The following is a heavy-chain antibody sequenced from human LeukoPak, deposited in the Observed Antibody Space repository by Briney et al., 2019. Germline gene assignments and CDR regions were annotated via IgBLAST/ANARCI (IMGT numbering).Heavy chain of an antibody. CDR3: AKDDHCSSTRSPDPHYYFYGMDV. CDR1: GFTFQHYA. CDR2: ISADGGTT. Sequence: GGSLRLSCVASGFTFQHYAIHWVRQAPGKGLEWVSLISADGGTTFYANSIRGRFTISRDNSKNSLFLQMTSLGTEDTAVYYCAKDDHCSSTRSPDPHYYFYGMDVWGQGTTVAVSS. V-gene: IGHV3-43*02. D-gene: IGHD2-2*01. J-gene: IGHJ6*02.